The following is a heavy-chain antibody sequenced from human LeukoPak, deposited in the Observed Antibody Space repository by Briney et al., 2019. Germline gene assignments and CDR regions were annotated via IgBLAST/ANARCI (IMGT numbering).Heavy chain of an antibody. V-gene: IGHV1-18*01. Sequence: ASVKVSCKASGYTFTSYGISWVRQAPGQGLEWIGWISAYNGNTNYAQKLQGRVTMTTDTSTRTAYMELRSLRSDETAVYYCARATDYYDSSGSDYWGQGTLVTVSS. D-gene: IGHD3-22*01. CDR3: ARATDYYDSSGSDY. CDR2: ISAYNGNT. CDR1: GYTFTSYG. J-gene: IGHJ4*02.